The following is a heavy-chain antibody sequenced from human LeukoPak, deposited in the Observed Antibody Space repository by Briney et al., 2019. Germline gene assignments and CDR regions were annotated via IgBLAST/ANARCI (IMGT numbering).Heavy chain of an antibody. Sequence: GSLRLSCAASGLTVSGDYMTWVRQAPGKGLEWVSVIYSGGSTSYADSVQGRFTISRDNAKNTLYLQMNSLRAEDTAVYYCARVQSDYDFWSGYFSPFDYWGQGTLVTVSS. CDR2: IYSGGST. J-gene: IGHJ4*02. V-gene: IGHV3-66*01. CDR3: ARVQSDYDFWSGYFSPFDY. CDR1: GLTVSGDY. D-gene: IGHD3-3*01.